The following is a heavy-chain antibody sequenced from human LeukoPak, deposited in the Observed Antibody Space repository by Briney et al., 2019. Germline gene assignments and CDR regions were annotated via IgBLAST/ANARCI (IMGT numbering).Heavy chain of an antibody. CDR1: GFTFSRCN. CDR2: ISSSSSTI. V-gene: IGHV3-48*01. Sequence: GGSLRLSCAASGFTFSRCNMNWVRQAPGKGLEWLADISSSSSTIYYADSVKGRFTISRDNAKNSLYLQMNSLRAEDTAVYYCARPYSSGWDNWFGPWGQGTLVTVSS. D-gene: IGHD6-19*01. CDR3: ARPYSSGWDNWFGP. J-gene: IGHJ5*02.